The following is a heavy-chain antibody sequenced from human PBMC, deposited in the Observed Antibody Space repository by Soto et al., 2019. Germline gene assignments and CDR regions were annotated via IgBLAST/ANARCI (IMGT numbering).Heavy chain of an antibody. J-gene: IGHJ3*02. CDR3: ARMYYYDSSGYYPDAFDI. CDR1: GGSISSGDYY. D-gene: IGHD3-22*01. Sequence: QVQLQESGPGLVKPSQTLSLTCTVSGGSISSGDYYWSWIRQPPGKGLEWIGYIYYSGSTYYNPSLKIRVTITVDTSKSQFSLKLSSVTAADTAVYYCARMYYYDSSGYYPDAFDIWGQGTMVTVSS. V-gene: IGHV4-30-4*01. CDR2: IYYSGST.